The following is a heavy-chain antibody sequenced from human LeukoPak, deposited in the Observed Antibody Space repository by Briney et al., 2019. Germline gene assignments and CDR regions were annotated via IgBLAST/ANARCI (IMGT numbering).Heavy chain of an antibody. CDR2: ISSSSSTI. Sequence: PGGSLRLSCAASGFTFSSYSMTWVRQAPGKGLEWVSYISSSSSTIYYADSVKGRFTISRDNAKNSLYLQMNSLRAEDTAVYYCASVPMARGVTHAFDIWGQGTMVTVSS. V-gene: IGHV3-48*04. D-gene: IGHD3-10*01. CDR1: GFTFSSYS. CDR3: ASVPMARGVTHAFDI. J-gene: IGHJ3*02.